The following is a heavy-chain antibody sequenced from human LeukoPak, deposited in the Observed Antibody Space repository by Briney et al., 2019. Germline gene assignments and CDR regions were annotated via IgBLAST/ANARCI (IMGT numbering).Heavy chain of an antibody. D-gene: IGHD2-2*01. CDR1: GLTFSNYW. CDR3: ATSSNAPGNH. J-gene: IGHJ5*02. Sequence: GGSLRLSCTASGLTFSNYWMSWVRQAPGKGLEWVANIKEDGSAQYYVGSVKGRFTISRDNAKNSLNLQMNSLRAEDTAVYYCATSSNAPGNHWGQGTLVTVSS. V-gene: IGHV3-7*01. CDR2: IKEDGSAQ.